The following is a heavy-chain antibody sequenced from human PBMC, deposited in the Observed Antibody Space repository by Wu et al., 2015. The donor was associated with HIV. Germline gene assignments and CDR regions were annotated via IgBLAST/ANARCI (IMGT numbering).Heavy chain of an antibody. D-gene: IGHD3/OR15-3a*01. Sequence: QVQLVQSGAEVKKPGASVKVSCKASGYTFISYGISWVRQAPGQGLEWMGWIRPDSGATHYAEKFQDRVTLTRDASINTAYMQLNRLRSDDTAVYFCARDLGNDFAVRGYYWYMDVWGRGTAITVSS. V-gene: IGHV1-18*01. CDR2: IRPDSGAT. CDR1: GYTFISYG. CDR3: ARDLGNDFAVRGYYWYMDV. J-gene: IGHJ6*03.